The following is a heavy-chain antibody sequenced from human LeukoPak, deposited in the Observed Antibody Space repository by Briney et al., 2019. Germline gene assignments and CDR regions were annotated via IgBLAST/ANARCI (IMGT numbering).Heavy chain of an antibody. CDR3: ARDRDDSSGYLIDY. V-gene: IGHV4-30-4*01. CDR1: GGSISSGDYY. J-gene: IGHJ4*02. D-gene: IGHD3-22*01. CDR2: IYYSGST. Sequence: SETLSLTCTVSGGSISSGDYYWSWIRQPPGKGLEWIGYIYYSGSTYYNPSLKSRVTISVDTFKNQFSLKLSSVTAADTAVYYCARDRDDSSGYLIDYWGQGTLVTVSS.